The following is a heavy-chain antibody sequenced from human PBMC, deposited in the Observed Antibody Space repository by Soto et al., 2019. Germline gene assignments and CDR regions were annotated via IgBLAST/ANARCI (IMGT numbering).Heavy chain of an antibody. CDR1: GGGFTGNC. Sequence: PSQTMSRTCAAYGGGFTGNCCTWMRHPPGRGLEWIGEVNPGGSTDYNASLKRRVTISLDTSKSQFSLKLSSVTAADTAVYYCARGRKGYSSNWYGDCGQGTQV. CDR3: ARGRKGYSSNWYGD. V-gene: IGHV4-34*01. J-gene: IGHJ4*02. CDR2: VNPGGST. D-gene: IGHD6-13*01.